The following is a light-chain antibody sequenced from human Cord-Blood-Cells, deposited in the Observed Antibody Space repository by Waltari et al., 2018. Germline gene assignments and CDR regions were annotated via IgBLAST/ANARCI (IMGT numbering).Light chain of an antibody. CDR2: QDS. CDR3: QAWDSSTVV. V-gene: IGLV3-1*01. J-gene: IGLJ2*01. Sequence: SYELTPPPSVSVSPGQTASIPRSGVKLGDKYACWYQQKPGQSPVLVIYQDSKRPSGIPERFSGSNSGNTATLTISGTQAMDEADYYCQAWDSSTVVFGGGTKLTVL. CDR1: KLGDKY.